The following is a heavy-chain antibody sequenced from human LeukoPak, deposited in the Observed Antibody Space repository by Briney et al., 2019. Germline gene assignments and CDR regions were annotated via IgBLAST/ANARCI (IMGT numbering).Heavy chain of an antibody. Sequence: SETLSLTCSISGGSIGSYYWTWIRQPPGKGLEWIGYIYFSGTTNYKPSFKSRVTMSIATSKNQFSLRLTSVTAADTAIYYCARETSEGGIEYWGQGALVTVSS. D-gene: IGHD6-25*01. J-gene: IGHJ4*02. V-gene: IGHV4-59*01. CDR1: GGSIGSYY. CDR3: ARETSEGGIEY. CDR2: IYFSGTT.